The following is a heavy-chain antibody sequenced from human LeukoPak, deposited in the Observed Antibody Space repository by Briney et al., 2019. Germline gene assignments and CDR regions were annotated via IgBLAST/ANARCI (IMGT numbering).Heavy chain of an antibody. CDR2: INSDGSST. J-gene: IGHJ4*02. Sequence: PGGSLRLSCAASGFTFSSYGMHWVRQAPGKGLVWVSRINSDGSSTSYADSVKGRFTISRDNAKNTLYLQMNSLRAEDTAVYYCASTPYCSGGSCPLWGQGTLVTVSS. CDR1: GFTFSSYG. CDR3: ASTPYCSGGSCPL. V-gene: IGHV3-74*01. D-gene: IGHD2-15*01.